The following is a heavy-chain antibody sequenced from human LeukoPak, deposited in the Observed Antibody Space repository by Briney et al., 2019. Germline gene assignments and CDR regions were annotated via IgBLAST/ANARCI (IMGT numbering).Heavy chain of an antibody. CDR3: ARHSVGATTKTAFVI. CDR2: IYYSGST. V-gene: IGHV4-39*01. Sequence: SETLSLTCTVSGGSISSSGYYWGWIRQPPGKGLEWIGSIYYSGSTYYNPSLKSRVTISVDTSKNQFSLKLSSVTAADTAVYYCARHSVGATTKTAFVIWGEGRMVTVS. CDR1: GGSISSSGYY. D-gene: IGHD1-26*01. J-gene: IGHJ3*02.